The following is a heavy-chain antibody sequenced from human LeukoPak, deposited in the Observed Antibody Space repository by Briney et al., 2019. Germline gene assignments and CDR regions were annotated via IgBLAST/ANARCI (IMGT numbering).Heavy chain of an antibody. CDR2: INPNSGGT. D-gene: IGHD1/OR15-1a*01. CDR3: ARDGNNQQGVVVFDY. Sequence: ASVKVSCKASGYTFTGYYMHWVRQPPGQGLEWMGWINPNSGGTNYAQKFQGRVTMTRDTSISTAYMELSRLRSDDTAVYYCARDGNNQQGVVVFDYWGQGTLVTVSS. CDR1: GYTFTGYY. V-gene: IGHV1-2*02. J-gene: IGHJ4*02.